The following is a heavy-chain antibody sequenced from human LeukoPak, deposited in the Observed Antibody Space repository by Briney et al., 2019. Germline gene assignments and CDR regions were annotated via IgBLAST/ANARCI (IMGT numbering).Heavy chain of an antibody. Sequence: ASVKVSCKASGYTFTGYYMHWVRQAPGEGLEWMGIINPSGGSTSYAQKFQGRVTMTRDMTTSTVYMELSSLRSEDTAVYYCARVAAEVVGVPGPIGFGWLRRDYYYMDVWGKGTTVTVSS. CDR1: GYTFTGYY. CDR2: INPSGGST. J-gene: IGHJ6*03. D-gene: IGHD2-2*02. V-gene: IGHV1-46*01. CDR3: ARVAAEVVGVPGPIGFGWLRRDYYYMDV.